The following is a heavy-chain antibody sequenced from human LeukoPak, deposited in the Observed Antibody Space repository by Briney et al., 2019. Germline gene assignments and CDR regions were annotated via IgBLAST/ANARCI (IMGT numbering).Heavy chain of an antibody. J-gene: IGHJ6*03. Sequence: GSLRLSCAASGFTVSSNYMSWIRQPPGKGLEWIGYIYYSGSTNYNPSLKSRVTMSVEKSKNQFSLKLNSVTAADTAVYYCTRGSIAYYYMDVWGKGTTVTISS. CDR3: TRGSIAYYYMDV. CDR2: IYYSGST. D-gene: IGHD3-22*01. V-gene: IGHV4-59*02. CDR1: GFTVSSNY.